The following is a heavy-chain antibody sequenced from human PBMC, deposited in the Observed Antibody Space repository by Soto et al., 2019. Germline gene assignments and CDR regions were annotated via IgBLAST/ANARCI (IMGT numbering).Heavy chain of an antibody. CDR1: GFTFSSYS. Sequence: EVQLVESGGGLVKPGGSLRLSCAASGFTFSSYSMNWVRQAPGKGLEWVSSISSSSSYIYYADSVKGRFTISRDNAKNSLYLQMNSLRAEDTAVYYCARAIVVVPAARVYYYYGMDVWDQGTTVTVSS. CDR2: ISSSSSYI. D-gene: IGHD2-2*01. J-gene: IGHJ6*02. V-gene: IGHV3-21*01. CDR3: ARAIVVVPAARVYYYYGMDV.